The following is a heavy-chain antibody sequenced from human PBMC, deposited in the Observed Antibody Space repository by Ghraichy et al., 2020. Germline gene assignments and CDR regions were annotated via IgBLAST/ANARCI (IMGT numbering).Heavy chain of an antibody. CDR1: GFTFSSYA. J-gene: IGHJ4*02. CDR2: ISGSGGST. D-gene: IGHD2-21*02. V-gene: IGHV3-23*01. Sequence: GGSLRLSCAASGFTFSSYAMSWVRQAPGKGLEWVSAISGSGGSTYYADSVKGRFTISRDNSKNTLYLQMNSLRAEDMAVYYCAKDPSFLVTGRGGFDYWGQGTLVTVSS. CDR3: AKDPSFLVTGRGGFDY.